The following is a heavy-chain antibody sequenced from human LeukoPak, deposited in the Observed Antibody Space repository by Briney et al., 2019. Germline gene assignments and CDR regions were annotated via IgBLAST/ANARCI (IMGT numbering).Heavy chain of an antibody. CDR1: GFTFSSHG. CDR3: AIPLLLPRAFDI. V-gene: IGHV3-33*01. CDR2: IWYDGSNK. Sequence: GGSLRLSCAASGFTFSSHGMHWVRQAPGKGLEWVAVIWYDGSNKYYADSVKGRFTISRDNSKNTLYLQMNSLRAEDTAVYYRAIPLLLPRAFDIWGQGTMVTVSS. J-gene: IGHJ3*02. D-gene: IGHD3-22*01.